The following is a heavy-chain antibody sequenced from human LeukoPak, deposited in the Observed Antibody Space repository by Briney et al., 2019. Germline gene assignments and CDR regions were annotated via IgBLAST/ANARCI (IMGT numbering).Heavy chain of an antibody. V-gene: IGHV3-21*01. D-gene: IGHD1-26*01. CDR1: GFTFSSYS. CDR2: TSSSSTSI. CDR3: ASEAIVGATTDAFDI. Sequence: GALRLSCAASGFTFSSYSMNWVRQAPGKGLEWVSSTSSSSTSIYYADSVKGRFTISRDNAKNSLFLQVNSLRAEDTAVYYCASEAIVGATTDAFDIWGQGTMVTVSS. J-gene: IGHJ3*02.